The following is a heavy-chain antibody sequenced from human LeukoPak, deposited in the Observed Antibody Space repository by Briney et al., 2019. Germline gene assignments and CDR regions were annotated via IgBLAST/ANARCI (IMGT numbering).Heavy chain of an antibody. CDR1: GYTFTSYG. D-gene: IGHD3-22*01. V-gene: IGHV1-69*05. CDR3: ARDRLPRRGSGYYFDY. CDR2: IIPIFGTA. Sequence: GASVKVSCKASGYTFTSYGISWVRQAPGQGLEWMGRIIPIFGTANYAQKFQGRVTITTDESTSTAYMELSSLRSEDTAVYYCARDRLPRRGSGYYFDYWGQGTLVTVSS. J-gene: IGHJ4*02.